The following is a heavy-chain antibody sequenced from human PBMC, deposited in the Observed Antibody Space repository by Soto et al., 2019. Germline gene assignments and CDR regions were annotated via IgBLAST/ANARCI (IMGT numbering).Heavy chain of an antibody. CDR3: ATDSPFAY. V-gene: IGHV3-7*03. CDR1: GFTFTNYY. J-gene: IGHJ4*02. Sequence: EVQFVESGGGLVQPGGSLRLSCATSGFTFTNYYMSWVRQAPGKGLEWVANIKQDGSDKFYMDSVKGRFTISRDNAKNSVYLQMNSLTVEDTAVYYCATDSPFAYWGQGILVIVSS. CDR2: IKQDGSDK. D-gene: IGHD4-4*01.